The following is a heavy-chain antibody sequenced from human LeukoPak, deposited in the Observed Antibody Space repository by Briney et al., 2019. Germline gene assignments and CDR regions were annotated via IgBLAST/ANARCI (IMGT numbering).Heavy chain of an antibody. Sequence: KPGESLKISCKGSGHSFTDYWIAWVRQMPGKGLEWMGTIYPGDSETRHSPSFQGQVTISVDKSISTAYMQWSSLKASDTAMYYCARHPRLSMIVVVTPDAFDIWGQGTLVTVSS. CDR3: ARHPRLSMIVVVTPDAFDI. J-gene: IGHJ3*02. CDR1: GHSFTDYW. CDR2: IYPGDSET. V-gene: IGHV5-51*01. D-gene: IGHD3-22*01.